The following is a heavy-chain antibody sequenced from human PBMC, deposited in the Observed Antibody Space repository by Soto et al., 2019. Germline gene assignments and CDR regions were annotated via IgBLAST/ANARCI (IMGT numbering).Heavy chain of an antibody. CDR3: ARGGDIVVGPAAMAIVY. Sequence: ASVKVSCKASGYTFTSYYMHWVRQAPVQGLEWMGIINPSGGSTSYAQKFQGRVTMARVPSTSTVYMELSSLRSEATAVYYCARGGDIVVGPAAMAIVYWGQGTRVTVSS. V-gene: IGHV1-46*01. CDR2: INPSGGST. CDR1: GYTFTSYY. D-gene: IGHD2-2*01. J-gene: IGHJ4*02.